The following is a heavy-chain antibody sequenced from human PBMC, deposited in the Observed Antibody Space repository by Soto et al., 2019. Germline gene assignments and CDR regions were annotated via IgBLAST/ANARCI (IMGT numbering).Heavy chain of an antibody. CDR3: AGDRGMGSYFFAMDV. J-gene: IGHJ6*02. V-gene: IGHV3-33*05. CDR1: GFIFSGYG. Sequence: ESGGGVVQPGRSLRLSCSASGFIFSGYGMHWVRQAPGKGLEWVAVISYDESKTYYGDSVKGRFTISRDNSKNTVFLQASSLRDEDTGVYYWAGDRGMGSYFFAMDVWGQGTTVTVSS. CDR2: ISYDESKT. D-gene: IGHD3-10*01.